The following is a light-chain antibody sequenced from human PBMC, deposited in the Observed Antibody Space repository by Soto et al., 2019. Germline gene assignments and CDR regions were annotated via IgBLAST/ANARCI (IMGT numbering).Light chain of an antibody. CDR1: QSISTY. CDR3: QQYNTYSRT. J-gene: IGKJ1*01. V-gene: IGKV1-5*03. CDR2: KAS. Sequence: DIQMTHSPSTLSASVGDRVAITCRASQSISTYLAWYQQRPGKAPKLLTYKASSLESGVPSRFSGSGSGAEFTLTISSLQPDDFATYYCQQYNTYSRTFGQGTKVDIK.